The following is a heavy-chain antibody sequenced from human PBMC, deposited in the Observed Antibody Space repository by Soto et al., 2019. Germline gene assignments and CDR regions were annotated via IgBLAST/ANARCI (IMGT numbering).Heavy chain of an antibody. V-gene: IGHV4-30-4*01. D-gene: IGHD3-10*01. CDR3: ARGVMTVLWFGELSYGNNWFDP. CDR2: IYYSGST. J-gene: IGHJ5*02. Sequence: SETLSLTCTVSGGSISSGDYYWSWIRQPPGKGLEWIGYIYYSGSTYYNPSLKSRVTISVDTSKNQFSLKLSSVTAADTAVYYCARGVMTVLWFGELSYGNNWFDPWGQGTLVTVSS. CDR1: GGSISSGDYY.